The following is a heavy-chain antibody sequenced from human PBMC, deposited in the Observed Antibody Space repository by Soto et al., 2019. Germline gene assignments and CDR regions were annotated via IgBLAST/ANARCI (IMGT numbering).Heavy chain of an antibody. CDR3: ARDRLTVGVREYYGMDV. Sequence: GGSLRLSCAASGFIVSSTYMSWVRQAPRKGLEWVSITYSGGSTHYADSVKGRFTISRDNSKNTLYLQMNSLRAEDTAVYYCARDRLTVGVREYYGMDVWGQGTTVTVSS. D-gene: IGHD2-8*01. J-gene: IGHJ6*02. CDR1: GFIVSSTY. V-gene: IGHV3-53*01. CDR2: TYSGGST.